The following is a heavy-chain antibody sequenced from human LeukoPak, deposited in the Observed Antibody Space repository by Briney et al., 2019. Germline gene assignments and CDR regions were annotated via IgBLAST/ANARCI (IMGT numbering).Heavy chain of an antibody. CDR1: GASIIDGDYY. J-gene: IGHJ6*03. Sequence: SETLSLTCTVSGASIIDGDYYWSWIRQPPGKGLEWMGYIYSSGSTFYNPYFQSRLTISVDTSRNQFSLKLRSVTAADTAVYYCAIRIQQYYYDSSEDYYYMDVWGKGTTVTVSS. CDR2: IYSSGST. D-gene: IGHD3-22*01. CDR3: AIRIQQYYYDSSEDYYYMDV. V-gene: IGHV4-30-4*01.